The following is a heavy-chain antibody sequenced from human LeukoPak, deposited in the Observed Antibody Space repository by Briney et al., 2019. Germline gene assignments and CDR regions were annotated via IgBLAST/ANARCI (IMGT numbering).Heavy chain of an antibody. V-gene: IGHV4-59*01. CDR1: GGSISSYY. CDR3: ARDHVRSSWFDY. Sequence: SETLSLTCTVSGGSISSYYWSWIRQPPGKGLEWIGYIYYSGSTNYNPSLKSRVTISVDTSKNQFSLKLSSVTAADTAVYYCARDHVRSSWFDYWGQGTLVTVSS. CDR2: IYYSGST. D-gene: IGHD6-13*01. J-gene: IGHJ4*02.